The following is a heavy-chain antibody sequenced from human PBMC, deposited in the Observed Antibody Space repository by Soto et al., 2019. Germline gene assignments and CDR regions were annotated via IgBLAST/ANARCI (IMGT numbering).Heavy chain of an antibody. CDR2: ISSSSSYI. CDR1: GFTFSSYS. D-gene: IGHD6-13*01. V-gene: IGHV3-21*01. Sequence: EVKLVESGGGLVKPGGSLRLSCAASGFTFSSYSMNWVRQAPGKGLEWVSSISSSSSYIYYADSVKGRFTISRDNAKNSLYLQMNSLRAEDTAVYYCAMEEDQQLQRDYGMDVWGQGTTVTVSS. J-gene: IGHJ6*02. CDR3: AMEEDQQLQRDYGMDV.